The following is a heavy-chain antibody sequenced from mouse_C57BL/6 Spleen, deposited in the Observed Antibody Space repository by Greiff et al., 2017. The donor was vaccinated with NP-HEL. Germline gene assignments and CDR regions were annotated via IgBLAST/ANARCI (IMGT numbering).Heavy chain of an antibody. CDR2: IHPNSGST. V-gene: IGHV1-64*01. CDR1: GYTFTSYW. D-gene: IGHD2-3*01. CDR3: ARWLLRGFAY. Sequence: QVQLQQPGAELVKPGASVKLSCKASGYTFTSYWMHWVKQRPGQGLEWIGMIHPNSGSTNYNEKVKSKATLTVDKSSSTAYMQLSSLTSEDSAVYYCARWLLRGFAYWGQGTLVTVSA. J-gene: IGHJ3*01.